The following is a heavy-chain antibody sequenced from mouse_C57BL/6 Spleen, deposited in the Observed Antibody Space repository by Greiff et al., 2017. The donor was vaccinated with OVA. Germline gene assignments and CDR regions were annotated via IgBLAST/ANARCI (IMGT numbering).Heavy chain of an antibody. D-gene: IGHD2-2*01. Sequence: QVQLQQSGAELVKPGASVKISCKASGYAFSSYWMNWVKQRPGKGLEWIGQIYPGDGDTNYNGKFKGKATLTADKSSSTAYMQLSSLTSEDSAVYVCARRNYGYGGRGFDYWGQGTTLTVSS. CDR3: ARRNYGYGGRGFDY. J-gene: IGHJ2*01. CDR1: GYAFSSYW. CDR2: IYPGDGDT. V-gene: IGHV1-80*01.